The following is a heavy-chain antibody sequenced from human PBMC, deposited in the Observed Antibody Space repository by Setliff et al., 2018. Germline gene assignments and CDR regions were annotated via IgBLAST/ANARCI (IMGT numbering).Heavy chain of an antibody. CDR1: GGSISSSSYY. V-gene: IGHV4-39*07. J-gene: IGHJ4*02. CDR2: IYYSGST. Sequence: NPSETLSLTCTVSGGSISSSSYYWGWIRQPPGKGLEWIGSIYYSGSTYYNPSLKSRVTISVDTSKNQFSLKLSSVTAADTAVYYCAREERYYNFWSGYFDYWGQGTLVTVSS. CDR3: AREERYYNFWSGYFDY. D-gene: IGHD3-3*01.